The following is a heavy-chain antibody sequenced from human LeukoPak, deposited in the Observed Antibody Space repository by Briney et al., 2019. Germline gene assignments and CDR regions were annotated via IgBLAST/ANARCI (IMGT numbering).Heavy chain of an antibody. Sequence: GGSLTLSCAASGFTFGGSAMHWVRQASGKGLEWVGHIRREANTYATTYAASLKGRFTISRDDSKNTAYLQMNSLKTEDTAVYYCARDREGSSSWDYWGQGTLVADSS. J-gene: IGHJ4*02. CDR1: GFTFGGSA. CDR3: ARDREGSSSWDY. D-gene: IGHD6-13*01. V-gene: IGHV3-73*01. CDR2: IRREANTYAT.